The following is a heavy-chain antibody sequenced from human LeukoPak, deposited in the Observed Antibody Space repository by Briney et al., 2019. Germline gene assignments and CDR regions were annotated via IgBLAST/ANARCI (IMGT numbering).Heavy chain of an antibody. D-gene: IGHD3-22*01. V-gene: IGHV3-48*03. CDR2: ITTSGSTT. CDR3: AREAYDSSLY. Sequence: GGSLRLSCAASGFTFSSYEMNWVRQAPGKGLEWVSYITTSGSTTYYADSVKGRFTIFRDNAKNSLFLQMNSLRAEDTAVYYCAREAYDSSLYWGQGTLVTVSS. CDR1: GFTFSSYE. J-gene: IGHJ4*02.